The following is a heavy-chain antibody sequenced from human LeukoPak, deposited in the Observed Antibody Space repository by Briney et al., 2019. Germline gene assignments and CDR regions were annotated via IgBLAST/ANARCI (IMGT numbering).Heavy chain of an antibody. D-gene: IGHD5-18*01. CDR3: AREGYTYGHGVDF. CDR1: GFNFIGYS. J-gene: IGHJ4*02. V-gene: IGHV3-69-1*01. CDR2: ISSADNT. Sequence: SGGSLRLSCAASGFNFIGYSMTWVRRPPGKGLEWVSSISSADNTYYADSVKGRFTVSRDNAGKSLYLQMDGLRPEDTAVYYCAREGYTYGHGVDFWGQGTVVTVSS.